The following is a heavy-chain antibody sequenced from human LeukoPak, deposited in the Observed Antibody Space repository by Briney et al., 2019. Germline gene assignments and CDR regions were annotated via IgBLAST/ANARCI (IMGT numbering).Heavy chain of an antibody. CDR3: AKVIDNSGYYYVMDY. J-gene: IGHJ4*02. Sequence: PVGSLRLSCAASGFTFSNYDMHWVRQAPAKGLEWVSFIRYDGSNKYYADSVKGRFTISRDNSQNTLYLQMNSLRPEDSAMYFCAKVIDNSGYYYVMDYWGQGTLVTVSS. CDR1: GFTFSNYD. CDR2: IRYDGSNK. D-gene: IGHD3-22*01. V-gene: IGHV3-30*02.